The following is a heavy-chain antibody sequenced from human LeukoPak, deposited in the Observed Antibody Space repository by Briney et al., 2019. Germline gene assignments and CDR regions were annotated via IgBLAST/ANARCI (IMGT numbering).Heavy chain of an antibody. CDR1: GFTFDDYS. J-gene: IGHJ4*02. Sequence: GGSLRLSCAASGFTFDDYSMQWVRQAPGKGLEWVSGINWNSGTIGYADSVKGRFTISRDNAKNSLYLQMNSLRAEDTALYYCTKMRRGGDGLDIWGQGTLDTVSA. CDR3: TKMRRGGDGLDI. V-gene: IGHV3-9*01. D-gene: IGHD2-21*02. CDR2: INWNSGTI.